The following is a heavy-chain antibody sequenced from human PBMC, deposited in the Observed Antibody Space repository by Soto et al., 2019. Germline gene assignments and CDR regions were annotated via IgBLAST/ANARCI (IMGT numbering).Heavy chain of an antibody. CDR2: IYYSGST. CDR1: GGSISSDY. Sequence: QVKLQESGPGLVKPSETLSLTCTVSGGSISSDYWSWIRQPPGKGLEWIAYIYYSGSTNYNPSLKSRVAISGDTSKNQFSLKLSSVTAADTAVYYRARTVIGGFDYWGQGTLVTVSS. D-gene: IGHD3-16*02. J-gene: IGHJ4*02. V-gene: IGHV4-59*01. CDR3: ARTVIGGFDY.